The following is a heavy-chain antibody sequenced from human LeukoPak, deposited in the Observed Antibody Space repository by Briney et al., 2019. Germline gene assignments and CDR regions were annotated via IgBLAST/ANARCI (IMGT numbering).Heavy chain of an antibody. CDR2: ITSSSSTI. V-gene: IGHV3-48*04. J-gene: IGHJ4*02. CDR3: ARDNYDSSTPYYFDY. D-gene: IGHD3-22*01. CDR1: GFTFSSYS. Sequence: PGGSLRLSCAASGFTFSSYSMNWVRQAPGKGLEWVSHITSSSSTIYYADSVKGRFTISRDNAKNSLYLQMNSLRAEDTAVYYCARDNYDSSTPYYFDYWGQGAPVTVSS.